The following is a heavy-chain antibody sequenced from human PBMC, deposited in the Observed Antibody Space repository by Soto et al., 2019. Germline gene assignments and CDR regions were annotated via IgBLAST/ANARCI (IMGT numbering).Heavy chain of an antibody. CDR3: ARGDYDFWRGYYGMDV. Sequence: GGSLRLSCAASGFTFSSYSMNWVRQAPGKGLEWVSSISSSSSYIYYADSVKGRFTISRDNAKNSLYLQMNSLRAEDAAVYYCARGDYDFWRGYYGMDVWGQGTTVTVSS. CDR2: ISSSSSYI. J-gene: IGHJ6*02. V-gene: IGHV3-21*01. CDR1: GFTFSSYS. D-gene: IGHD3-3*01.